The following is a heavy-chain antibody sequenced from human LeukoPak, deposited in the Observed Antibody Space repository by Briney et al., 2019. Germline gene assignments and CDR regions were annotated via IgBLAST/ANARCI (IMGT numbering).Heavy chain of an antibody. J-gene: IGHJ4*02. V-gene: IGHV3-7*01. CDR3: ARRASSSRSWYPPLDY. D-gene: IGHD6-13*01. CDR1: GFTFSSYW. Sequence: QSGGSLRLSCAASGFTFSSYWMSWVRQAPGKGLEWVANIKQDGSEKYYVDSVKGRFTISRDNAKNSLYLQMNSLRAEDTAVYYCARRASSSRSWYPPLDYWGQGTLVTVSS. CDR2: IKQDGSEK.